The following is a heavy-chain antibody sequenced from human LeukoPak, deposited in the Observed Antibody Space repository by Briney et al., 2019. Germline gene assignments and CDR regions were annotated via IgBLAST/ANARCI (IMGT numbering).Heavy chain of an antibody. CDR3: AKVIYYDSRGDFDY. J-gene: IGHJ4*02. CDR1: GFTFSSYA. CDR2: ISGGGGST. Sequence: GGSLRLSCAASGFTFSSYAMTWVRQGPGKGLEWVSDISGGGGSTYYADSVKGRFTISRDNSKNTLYLQMNSLRADDTAVYYCAKVIYYDSRGDFDYWGQGTLVTVSS. D-gene: IGHD3-22*01. V-gene: IGHV3-23*01.